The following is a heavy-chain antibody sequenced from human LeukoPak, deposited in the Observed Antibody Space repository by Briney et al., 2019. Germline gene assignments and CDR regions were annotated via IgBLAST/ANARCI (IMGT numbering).Heavy chain of an antibody. CDR1: GFTFSSYA. CDR3: VKESPYDGPRKYYFDY. J-gene: IGHJ4*02. D-gene: IGHD3-10*01. CDR2: ISGRADRT. Sequence: GGSLRLSCAASGFTFSSYAVSWVRQAPGKGLKWVSAISGRADRTYYADSVKGRFTISRDNFKNTLYLQMNSLRADDTAVYYCVKESPYDGPRKYYFDYWGQGALVTVSS. V-gene: IGHV3-23*01.